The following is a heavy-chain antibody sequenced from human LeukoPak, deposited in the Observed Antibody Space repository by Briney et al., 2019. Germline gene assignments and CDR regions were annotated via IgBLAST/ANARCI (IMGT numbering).Heavy chain of an antibody. CDR3: ARDRGYSGYDVLFDY. D-gene: IGHD5-12*01. J-gene: IGHJ4*02. CDR2: IKQDGSEK. Sequence: GGSLRLSCAASGFTFSSYRMSWVRQAPGKGLEWVANIKQDGSEKYYVDSVKGRFTISRDNAKNSLYLQMNSLRAEDTAVYYCARDRGYSGYDVLFDYWGQGTLVTVSS. CDR1: GFTFSSYR. V-gene: IGHV3-7*01.